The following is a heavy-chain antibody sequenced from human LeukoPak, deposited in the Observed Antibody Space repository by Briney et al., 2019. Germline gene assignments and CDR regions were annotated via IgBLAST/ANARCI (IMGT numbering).Heavy chain of an antibody. Sequence: GSLRLSCAASGFTFTDYPMSWVRQAPGEGVEWVSALTRSGGDTYHADTVKGRFTISRDNSKDTLYLQMNSLRAEDTAVYYCAKTMTGGYWGQGTLVTVSS. J-gene: IGHJ4*02. CDR3: AKTMTGGY. V-gene: IGHV3-23*01. CDR1: GFTFTDYP. CDR2: LTRSGGDT. D-gene: IGHD1-14*01.